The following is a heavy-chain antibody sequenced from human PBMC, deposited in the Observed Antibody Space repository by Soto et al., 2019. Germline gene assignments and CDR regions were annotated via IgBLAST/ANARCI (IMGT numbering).Heavy chain of an antibody. V-gene: IGHV1-69*01. J-gene: IGHJ5*02. CDR1: GGTFSSYA. D-gene: IGHD3-22*01. Sequence: QVQLVQSGAEVKKPGSSVKVSCKASGGTFSSYAISWVRQAPGQGLEWMGGIIPIFGTANYAQKFQGRVTITADESTSTAYMELSSLRSEDTAVYYCARGDCIQDMIVVEVNWFNPWGQGTMVTVSS. CDR3: ARGDCIQDMIVVEVNWFNP. CDR2: IIPIFGTA.